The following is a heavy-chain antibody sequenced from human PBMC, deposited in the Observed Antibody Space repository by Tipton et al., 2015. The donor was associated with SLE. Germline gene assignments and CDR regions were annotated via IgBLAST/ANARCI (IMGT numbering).Heavy chain of an antibody. CDR1: GFIFSDFW. V-gene: IGHV3-74*01. D-gene: IGHD3-3*01. CDR3: ANAGRFGTGLGAFDI. CDR2: INSDGSRT. Sequence: SLRLSCAASGFIFSDFWMHWVRQVPGKGLMSVSRINSDGSRTNYADSVKGRFTISRDNAKNTLYLQMNSVRPEDTALYYCANAGRFGTGLGAFDIWGQGTMVTVSS. J-gene: IGHJ3*02.